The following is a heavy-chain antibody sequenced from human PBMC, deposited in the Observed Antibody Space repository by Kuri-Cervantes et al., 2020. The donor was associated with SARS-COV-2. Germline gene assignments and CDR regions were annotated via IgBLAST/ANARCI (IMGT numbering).Heavy chain of an antibody. CDR2: IIPILGIA. J-gene: IGHJ6*02. D-gene: IGHD3-3*01. V-gene: IGHV1-69*04. CDR1: GGTFSSYA. CDR3: ARDGGTYYDFWSGYHGRGMDV. Sequence: SVKVSRKASGGTFSSYAISWVRQAPGQGLDWMGRIIPILGIANYARKFQGRVTITADKSTSTAYMELSSLRSEDTAVYYCARDGGTYYDFWSGYHGRGMDVWGQGTTVTVSS.